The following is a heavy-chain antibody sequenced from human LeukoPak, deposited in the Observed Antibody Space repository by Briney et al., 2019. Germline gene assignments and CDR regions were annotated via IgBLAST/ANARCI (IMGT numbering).Heavy chain of an antibody. CDR2: INPNSGET. CDR1: GYTFAGYN. Sequence: ASVKVSCKASGYTFAGYNIHWVRQAPGQGLEWMAWINPNSGETAYAQNFRGRVTATSDTSISTAYMELSGLTSDDTAVYFCAREMTTVKGYFDSWGQGTLVTAPS. D-gene: IGHD4-11*01. J-gene: IGHJ4*02. V-gene: IGHV1-2*02. CDR3: AREMTTVKGYFDS.